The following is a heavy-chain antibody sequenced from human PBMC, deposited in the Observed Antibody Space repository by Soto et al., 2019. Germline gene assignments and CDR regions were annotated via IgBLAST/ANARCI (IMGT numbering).Heavy chain of an antibody. CDR2: INPNGGVT. V-gene: IGHV1-2*04. CDR1: GDSFNDYY. Sequence: QVQLVQSGAEVRKPGASVTVSCRSSGDSFNDYYIHCVRQAPGQGFEWMGWINPNGGVTKYAQKFQGSVSMTRDTSIRTVYMQLSRLRSDDTAVYYCARESGGATATLDYYYFYMDVWGTGTTVTVSS. J-gene: IGHJ6*03. CDR3: ARESGGATATLDYYYFYMDV. D-gene: IGHD5-12*01.